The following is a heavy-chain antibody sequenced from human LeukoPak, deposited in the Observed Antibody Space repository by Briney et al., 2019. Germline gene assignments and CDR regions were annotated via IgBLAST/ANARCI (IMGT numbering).Heavy chain of an antibody. CDR2: IYESGST. J-gene: IGHJ6*02. D-gene: IGHD6-13*01. Sequence: SETLSLTCTVSGGSIKSHYWSWIRQTPGKGLEWIGCIYESGSTYHNPSLKSRVAISVDMSKNQFSLKVSSVTAADTAVYYCARGGSSWSYAMDVWGQGTTVTVSS. CDR3: ARGGSSWSYAMDV. V-gene: IGHV4-59*11. CDR1: GGSIKSHY.